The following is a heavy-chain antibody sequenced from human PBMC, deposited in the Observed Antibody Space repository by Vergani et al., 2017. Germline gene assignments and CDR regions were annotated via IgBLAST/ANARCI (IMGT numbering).Heavy chain of an antibody. V-gene: IGHV4-39*01. CDR3: ASGKYYSDSTAHFRGGYFDV. CDR2: IYNSGNG. J-gene: IGHJ2*01. CDR1: GERIISRSYY. Sequence: QMQLQESGPGLVKASETLSLTCTVSGERIISRSYYWGWIRQPPGKGLEWIGSIYNSGNGDSSSSLKSRVTISADTSKNQFSLRLTSVTAADTAVYYCASGKYYSDSTAHFRGGYFDVWGRGTLVTVPS. D-gene: IGHD3-16*01.